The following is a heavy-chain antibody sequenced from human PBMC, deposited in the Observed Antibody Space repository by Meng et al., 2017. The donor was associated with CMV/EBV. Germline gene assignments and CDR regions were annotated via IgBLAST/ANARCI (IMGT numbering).Heavy chain of an antibody. CDR2: IYTSGST. V-gene: IGHV4-4*07. J-gene: IGHJ5*02. CDR1: GGSISSYY. CDR3: ARSMVVAGDWFDP. Sequence: QLTGSGPGLLKPSETLSLTSTVSGGSISSYYWSWIRQPAGKGLEWIGRIYTSGSTNYIPSLKSRVTMSVDTSKNQFSLKLSSVTAADTAVYYCARSMVVAGDWFDPWGQGTLVTVSS. D-gene: IGHD2-15*01.